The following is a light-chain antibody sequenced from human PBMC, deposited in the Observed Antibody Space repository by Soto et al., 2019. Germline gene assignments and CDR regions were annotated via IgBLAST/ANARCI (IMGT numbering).Light chain of an antibody. CDR3: QQYHNWPPIT. CDR1: QNIHNH. CDR2: DAI. V-gene: IGKV3-15*01. J-gene: IGKJ5*01. Sequence: DKLMSQSPATLSVSPGERVTLSCRASQNIHNHMSWFLQKPGQTPRLLIYDAIIRAADVPARFSGSWSGTEFTLTINSLQSEDFAVYYCQQYHNWPPITFGQGTRLEI.